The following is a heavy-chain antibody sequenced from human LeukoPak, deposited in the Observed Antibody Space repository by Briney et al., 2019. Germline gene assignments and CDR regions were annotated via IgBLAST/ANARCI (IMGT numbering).Heavy chain of an antibody. Sequence: GGSLRLSCAASGFTFSSYWMHWVRQAPGKGLGWVSRINSDGSSTSYADSVKGRFTISRDNAKNTLYLQMNSLRAEDTAVYYCARSTRYFDWTDYYYYGMDVWGQGTTVTVSS. CDR3: ARSTRYFDWTDYYYYGMDV. V-gene: IGHV3-74*01. D-gene: IGHD3-9*01. CDR1: GFTFSSYW. J-gene: IGHJ6*02. CDR2: INSDGSST.